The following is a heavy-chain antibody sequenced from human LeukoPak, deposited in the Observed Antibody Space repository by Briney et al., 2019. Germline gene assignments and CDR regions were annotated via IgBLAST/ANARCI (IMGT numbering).Heavy chain of an antibody. D-gene: IGHD2-2*01. CDR2: IKADGGEK. CDR3: AIDGCSSTSCYVGVLIY. Sequence: GGSLRLSCAASGFTFSTYWMNWFRQTPGKGLEWVAKIKADGGEKDHVASVKGRFTISRDNAKNSLYLQMNSLRAEDTAVYYCAIDGCSSTSCYVGVLIYWGQGTLVTVSS. V-gene: IGHV3-7*01. J-gene: IGHJ4*02. CDR1: GFTFSTYW.